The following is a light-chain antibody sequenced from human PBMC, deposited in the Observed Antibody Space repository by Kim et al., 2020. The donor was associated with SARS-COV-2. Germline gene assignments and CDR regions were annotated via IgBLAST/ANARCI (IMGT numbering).Light chain of an antibody. Sequence: TINCKSSQSVLYSSNNKNYLAWYQQKPGQPPKLLIYWASTRESGVPDRFSGSGSGTDFTLTISSLQAEDVAVYYCQQYYSTPTWTFGQGTKVDIK. J-gene: IGKJ1*01. CDR1: QSVLYSSNNKNY. CDR2: WAS. CDR3: QQYYSTPTWT. V-gene: IGKV4-1*01.